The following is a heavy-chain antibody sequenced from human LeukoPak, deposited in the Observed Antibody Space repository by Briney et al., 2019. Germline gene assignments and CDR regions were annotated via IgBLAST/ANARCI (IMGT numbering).Heavy chain of an antibody. J-gene: IGHJ4*02. CDR2: IDTDGSDT. CDR1: GFTFSSDW. Sequence: GGCXRLSCAASGFTFSSDWMHWVRHAAGKGLGWVSRIDTDGSDTSYADSVKGRFTISRDNAKNTLYLQMNSLRAEDTAVYCCVRDRYPAAREFDYWGQGTLVTVSS. V-gene: IGHV3-74*01. D-gene: IGHD2-2*01. CDR3: VRDRYPAAREFDY.